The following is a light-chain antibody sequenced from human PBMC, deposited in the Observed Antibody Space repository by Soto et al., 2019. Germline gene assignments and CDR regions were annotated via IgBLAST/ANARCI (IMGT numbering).Light chain of an antibody. J-gene: IGKJ5*01. V-gene: IGKV3-15*01. CDR1: QSVNSN. Sequence: EIVFTQSPGTLSLSPGESATLSCRASQSVNSNYLAWYQQHPGQPPRLLIYGISTRATGIPARFSGSGSGTEFSLTISSLQSEDFAVYYCQQYSKWPITFGQGTRLEIK. CDR2: GIS. CDR3: QQYSKWPIT.